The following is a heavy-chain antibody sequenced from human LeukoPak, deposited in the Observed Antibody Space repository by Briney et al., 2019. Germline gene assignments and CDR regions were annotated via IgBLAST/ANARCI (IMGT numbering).Heavy chain of an antibody. D-gene: IGHD6-6*01. V-gene: IGHV3-48*03. J-gene: IGHJ3*02. Sequence: GGSLRLSCAGSGFTFSSYEMNWVRQAPGKGVEWISYISSSGSTIYYAPSVKGRFTISRDNSKNSLYLQINSLRAEDTAVYYCARYSSSDAFDIWGQGTMVTVSS. CDR2: ISSSGSTI. CDR3: ARYSSSDAFDI. CDR1: GFTFSSYE.